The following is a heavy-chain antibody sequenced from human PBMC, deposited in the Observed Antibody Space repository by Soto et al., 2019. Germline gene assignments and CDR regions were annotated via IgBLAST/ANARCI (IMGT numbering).Heavy chain of an antibody. CDR2: ISAYNGNT. CDR1: GYTFTSYG. J-gene: IGHJ4*02. D-gene: IGHD3-9*01. V-gene: IGHV1-18*01. CDR3: ARDLVPTYYDILTGYSETPLDY. Sequence: ASVKVSFKASGYTFTSYGISWVRQAPGQGLEWMGWISAYNGNTNYAQKLQGRVTMTTDTSTSTAYMELRSLRSDDTAVYYCARDLVPTYYDILTGYSETPLDYWGQGTLVTVSS.